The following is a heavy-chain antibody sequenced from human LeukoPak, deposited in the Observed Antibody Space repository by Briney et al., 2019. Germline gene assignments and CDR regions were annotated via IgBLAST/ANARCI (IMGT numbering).Heavy chain of an antibody. CDR1: GGSTSSYY. CDR2: IYTSGST. V-gene: IGHV4-4*07. J-gene: IGHJ4*02. D-gene: IGHD1-26*01. Sequence: SETLSLTCTVSGGSTSSYYWSWIRQPAGKGLEWIGRIYTSGSTNYNPSLKSRVAMLVDTSKNQFSLKLSSVTAADTAVYYCARDRGSYGLDYWGQGTLVTVSS. CDR3: ARDRGSYGLDY.